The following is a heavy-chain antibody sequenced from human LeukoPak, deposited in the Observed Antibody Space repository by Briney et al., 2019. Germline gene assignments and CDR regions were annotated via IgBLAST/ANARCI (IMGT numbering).Heavy chain of an antibody. CDR3: ARDICSGGSCSFDY. J-gene: IGHJ4*02. D-gene: IGHD2-15*01. V-gene: IGHV4-4*07. CDR2: IYTSGST. Sequence: SETLSLTCTVSGGSISSYYWSWIRQPAGKGLEWIGRIYTSGSTNYNPSPKSRVTMSVDTSKNQFSLKLSSVTAADTAVYYCARDICSGGSCSFDYWGQGTLVTVSS. CDR1: GGSISSYY.